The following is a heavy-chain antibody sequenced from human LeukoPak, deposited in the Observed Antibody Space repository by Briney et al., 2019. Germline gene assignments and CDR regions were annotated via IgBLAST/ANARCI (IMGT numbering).Heavy chain of an antibody. Sequence: SETLSLTCTVSGGSISSSSYYWGWIRQPAGKGLEWIGRIYTSGSTNYNPSLKSRVTISVDTSKNQFSLKLSSVTAADTAVYCCARGVFCSSTSCYFPDFDYWGQGTLVTVSS. J-gene: IGHJ4*02. V-gene: IGHV4-61*02. CDR3: ARGVFCSSTSCYFPDFDY. CDR2: IYTSGST. CDR1: GGSISSSSYY. D-gene: IGHD2-2*01.